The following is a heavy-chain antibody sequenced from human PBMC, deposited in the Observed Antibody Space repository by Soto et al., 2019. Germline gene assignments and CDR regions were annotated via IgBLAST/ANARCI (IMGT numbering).Heavy chain of an antibody. Sequence: SETLSLTCTVSGASISYGGFSWSWIRQSPGKGLEWIGYISHLESTYFHPSFKSRLTMSIDRTRNQFSLKPSSVTAADMAVYYCARGGGYDSFDYWGQGVLVTVSS. V-gene: IGHV4-30-2*06. CDR1: GASISYGGFS. J-gene: IGHJ4*02. CDR2: ISHLEST. CDR3: ARGGGYDSFDY. D-gene: IGHD5-12*01.